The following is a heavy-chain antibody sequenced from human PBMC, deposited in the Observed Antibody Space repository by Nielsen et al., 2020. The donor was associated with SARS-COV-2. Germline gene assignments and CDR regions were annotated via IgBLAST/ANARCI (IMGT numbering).Heavy chain of an antibody. V-gene: IGHV3-66*01. Sequence: GGSLRLSCAASGFTVYNYLNWVRPAPGKGLEWVSVVYSGGSKYYTDSVKGRFTISRDNSKNMLYLQMNSLRAEDTAVYYCARSGSPYDAFHIWGQGTMVTVSS. J-gene: IGHJ3*02. CDR1: GFTVYNY. CDR2: VYSGGSK. CDR3: ARSGSPYDAFHI. D-gene: IGHD3-10*01.